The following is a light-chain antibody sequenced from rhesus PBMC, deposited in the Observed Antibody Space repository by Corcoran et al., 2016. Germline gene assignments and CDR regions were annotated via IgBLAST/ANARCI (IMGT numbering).Light chain of an antibody. CDR1: QSLLHVNRHTY. CDR2: ETS. CDR3: AQAITFPLT. V-gene: IGKV2-72*01. Sequence: DIVMTQTPLSLPITPGESASIPCRSSQSLLHVNRHTYLHWYLQKPGQSPQLLIYETSTRASGVQDRVSGSGSGTDFTLKISKVEADHVGVYYCAQAITFPLTFGGGTKVEVK. J-gene: IGKJ4*01.